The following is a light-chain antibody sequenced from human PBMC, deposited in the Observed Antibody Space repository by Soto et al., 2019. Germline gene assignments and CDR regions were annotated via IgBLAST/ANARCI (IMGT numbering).Light chain of an antibody. V-gene: IGLV2-8*01. J-gene: IGLJ3*02. Sequence: QSVLTQPPSASGSPGQSVTISCTGTSSDVGGYSRVSWYQQHPGKAPKLMIYEVNKRPSGVPDRFSGSKSGNTASLTVSGLQAEDEADYYCSSYAGSNNVVFGGGTKPTVL. CDR3: SSYAGSNNVV. CDR2: EVN. CDR1: SSDVGGYSR.